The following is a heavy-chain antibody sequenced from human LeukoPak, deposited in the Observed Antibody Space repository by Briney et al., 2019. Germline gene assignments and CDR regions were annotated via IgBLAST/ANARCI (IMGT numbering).Heavy chain of an antibody. J-gene: IGHJ4*02. CDR1: GFAFDDYA. Sequence: GRSLRLSCAASGFAFDDYAMHWVRQAPGKGLEWVSDISWNSGSIGYADSVKGRFTISRDNAKNSLYLQMNSLRAEDMAFYYCTKSGCSSTACYYNKWGQGTLVTVSS. CDR2: ISWNSGSI. V-gene: IGHV3-9*03. D-gene: IGHD2-2*01. CDR3: TKSGCSSTACYYNK.